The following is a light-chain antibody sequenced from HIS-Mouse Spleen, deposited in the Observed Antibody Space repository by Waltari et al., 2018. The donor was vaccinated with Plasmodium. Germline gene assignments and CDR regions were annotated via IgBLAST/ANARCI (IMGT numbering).Light chain of an antibody. Sequence: DIQMTQSPSSLSASVGDRVTITCRASQSISSYLNLYQQKPGKAPKLLIYAASSLQSGVPSRFSGSGSGTDFTLTISSLQPEDFATYYGQQSYSTWTFGQGTKVEIK. V-gene: IGKV1-39*01. CDR2: AAS. CDR1: QSISSY. J-gene: IGKJ1*01. CDR3: QQSYSTWT.